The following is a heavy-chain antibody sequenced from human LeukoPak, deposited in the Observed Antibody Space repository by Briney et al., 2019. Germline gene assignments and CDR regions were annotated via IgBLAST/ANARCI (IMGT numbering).Heavy chain of an antibody. D-gene: IGHD6-6*01. CDR2: IKQDGSEK. V-gene: IGHV3-7*01. Sequence: GGSLRLSCAASRFTFSSYWMTWVRQAPGKGLEWVANIKQDGSEKYYADSVKGRCTISRDNAKNSLYLQMNSLRAEDTAVYYCARDSSAARPNYYFDYWGQGTLVTVSS. CDR3: ARDSSAARPNYYFDY. J-gene: IGHJ4*02. CDR1: RFTFSSYW.